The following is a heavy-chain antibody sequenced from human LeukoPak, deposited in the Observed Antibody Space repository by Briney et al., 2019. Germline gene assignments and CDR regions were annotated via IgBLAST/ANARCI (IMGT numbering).Heavy chain of an antibody. CDR2: ISNGGSDT. CDR1: GFIFSTYW. CDR3: ARTDKFDP. J-gene: IGHJ5*02. Sequence: PGGSLRLSCSASGFIFSTYWMHWVRQAPGKGLVWVSRISNGGSDTVYADSVKGRFTISRDNAKNTLYLQMNSLRVEDTGVHYCARTDKFDPWGQGTLVTVSA. V-gene: IGHV3-74*01. D-gene: IGHD3-9*01.